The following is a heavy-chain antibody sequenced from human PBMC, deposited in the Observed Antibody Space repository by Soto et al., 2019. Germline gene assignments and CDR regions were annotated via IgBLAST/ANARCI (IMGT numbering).Heavy chain of an antibody. Sequence: GGALRLSCAASGFTFSSYAMSWVRPAPGKGLEWVSGISGSGSSTYYADSVKGRFTLSRDNSKNTMFLQMNSLRAEDTAVYYCAKDHCWYTSSCPTRYWGQGTLVTVSS. CDR3: AKDHCWYTSSCPTRY. J-gene: IGHJ4*02. CDR2: ISGSGSST. CDR1: GFTFSSYA. D-gene: IGHD6-13*01. V-gene: IGHV3-23*01.